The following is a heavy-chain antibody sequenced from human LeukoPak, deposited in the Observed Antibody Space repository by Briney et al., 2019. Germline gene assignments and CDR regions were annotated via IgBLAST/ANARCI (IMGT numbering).Heavy chain of an antibody. J-gene: IGHJ5*02. CDR3: ARHAICAGGPCSTGRLFDP. CDR1: GGSINSYY. Sequence: SETLSLTCTVSGGSINSYYWSWVRQPPGRGLGWDGYIHYSGSPNYNTSLKSRLAMSVDTSKNQFPRNLGSGTAADTAVYYCARHAICAGGPCSTGRLFDPWGQGTLVSVS. V-gene: IGHV4-59*08. CDR2: IHYSGSP. D-gene: IGHD2-8*02.